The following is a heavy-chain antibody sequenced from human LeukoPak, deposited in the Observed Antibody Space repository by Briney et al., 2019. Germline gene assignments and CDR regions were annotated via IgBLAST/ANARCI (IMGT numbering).Heavy chain of an antibody. D-gene: IGHD3-9*01. V-gene: IGHV7-4-1*02. CDR1: GYTFTSYA. CDR3: ARDLHYYDILTGYPIFDY. J-gene: IGHJ4*02. Sequence: ASVKVSCKDSGYTFTSYAMNWVRQAPGQGLEWMGWINTNTGNPTYPQGFTGRIVFSLDTSVSTAYLQISSLKAEDTAVYYCARDLHYYDILTGYPIFDYWGQGTLVTVSS. CDR2: INTNTGNP.